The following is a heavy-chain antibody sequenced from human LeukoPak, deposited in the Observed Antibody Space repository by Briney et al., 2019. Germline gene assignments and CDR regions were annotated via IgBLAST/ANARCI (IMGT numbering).Heavy chain of an antibody. CDR1: GYSFTSYW. J-gene: IGHJ6*03. CDR3: ARAGIAARPYYYYYSMDV. Sequence: GESLKISFKGSGYSFTSYWIGLVRQMPGKGLEGMGSSYPGYSYTRYSPSFQGQVTISANKSISNAYLQWSSLKASDTAMYYCARAGIAARPYYYYYSMDVWGKGTTVTVSS. V-gene: IGHV5-51*01. CDR2: SYPGYSYT. D-gene: IGHD6-6*01.